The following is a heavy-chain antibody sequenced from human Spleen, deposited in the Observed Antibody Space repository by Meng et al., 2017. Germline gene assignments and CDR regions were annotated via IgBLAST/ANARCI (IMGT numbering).Heavy chain of an antibody. CDR1: GYTFTSYG. D-gene: IGHD1-26*01. V-gene: IGHV1-18*01. CDR2: ISAYNSNT. CDR3: ARDLPGGYFNYFDS. J-gene: IGHJ4*02. Sequence: QVQLVQSGAEVKKPGASVKGSCKASGYTFTSYGMSWVRQAPGQGLEWMGWISAYNSNTNYAQKFQGRVTMTTDTSTSTAYMELRSLRSDDTAVYYCARDLPGGYFNYFDSWGQGTLVTVSS.